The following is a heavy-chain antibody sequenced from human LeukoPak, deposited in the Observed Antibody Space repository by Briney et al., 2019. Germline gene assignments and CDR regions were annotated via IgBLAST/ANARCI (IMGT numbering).Heavy chain of an antibody. V-gene: IGHV4-4*07. CDR3: AKSNAWDWFDP. J-gene: IGHJ5*02. D-gene: IGHD4-11*01. Sequence: SETLSLTCTVSGGSISSYYWSWIRQPPGKGLEWIGRLYSSGDTNYNPSLKSRVTMSVDTSKNQFSLKLNSVTAADTAVYYCAKSNAWDWFDPWGQGTLVTVSS. CDR2: LYSSGDT. CDR1: GGSISSYY.